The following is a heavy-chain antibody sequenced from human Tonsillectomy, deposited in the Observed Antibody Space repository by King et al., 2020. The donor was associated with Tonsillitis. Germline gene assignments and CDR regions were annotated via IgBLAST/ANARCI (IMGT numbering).Heavy chain of an antibody. Sequence: QLVQSGGGLVKPGESLRLSCAASGFTFSNAWMNWVRQAPGKGLEWVGRIKTKVDGGTTDYAAPVTGRFTISRDDSKNALYLQMNSLKTEDTAVYYCTTFPNIAVAGLRNYWGQGTLVTVSS. D-gene: IGHD6-19*01. CDR1: GFTFSNAW. CDR2: IKTKVDGGTT. V-gene: IGHV3-15*01. CDR3: TTFPNIAVAGLRNY. J-gene: IGHJ4*02.